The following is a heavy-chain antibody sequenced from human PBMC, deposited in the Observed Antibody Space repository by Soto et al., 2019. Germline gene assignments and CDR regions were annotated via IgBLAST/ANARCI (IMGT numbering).Heavy chain of an antibody. J-gene: IGHJ3*02. CDR2: IIPIFGTA. D-gene: IGHD5-18*01. V-gene: IGHV1-69*13. CDR3: AFTGYSYGYGAFDI. Sequence: GASGKVSCKASGGTFSSYAISWVRQAPGQGLEWMGGIIPIFGTANYAQKFQGRVTITADESTSTAYMELSSLRSEDTAVYYCAFTGYSYGYGAFDIWAQGTMVT. CDR1: GGTFSSYA.